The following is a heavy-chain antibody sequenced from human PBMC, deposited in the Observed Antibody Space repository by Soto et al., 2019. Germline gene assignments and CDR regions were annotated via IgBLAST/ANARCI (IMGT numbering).Heavy chain of an antibody. CDR2: LYYSGST. J-gene: IGHJ4*02. V-gene: IGHV4-31*03. D-gene: IGHD1-1*01. CDR3: ARGQERWPWFDY. CDR1: GGSISSGGYY. Sequence: QVQLQESGPGLVKPSQTLSLTCTVSGGSISSGGYYWSWIRQHPGQGLEWIGYLYYSGSTYYNPALKCRVILSVETSKNQFALKLSSVTAAVTAVYVCARGQERWPWFDYWGQGTLVTVSS.